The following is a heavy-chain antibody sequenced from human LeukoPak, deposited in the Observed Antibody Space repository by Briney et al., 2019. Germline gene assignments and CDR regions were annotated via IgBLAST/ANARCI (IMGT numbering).Heavy chain of an antibody. CDR3: AKGIIAAAGRNYFDY. Sequence: GGSLRLSCAASGFTFDDYAMHWVRQAPGKGLEWVSDISWNSGSIGYADSVKGRFTISRDNAKNSLYLQMNSLRAEDTALYYCAKGIIAAAGRNYFDYWGQGTLVTVSS. J-gene: IGHJ4*02. V-gene: IGHV3-9*01. D-gene: IGHD6-13*01. CDR1: GFTFDDYA. CDR2: ISWNSGSI.